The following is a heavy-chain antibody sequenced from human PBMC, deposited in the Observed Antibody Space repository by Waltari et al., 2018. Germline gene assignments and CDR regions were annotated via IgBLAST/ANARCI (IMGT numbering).Heavy chain of an antibody. CDR2: IYYSWST. D-gene: IGHD1-20*01. CDR1: GGSISSGGYY. V-gene: IGHV4-31*03. Sequence: QVQLQESGPGLVKPSQTLSLTCTVSGGSISSGGYYWSWIRQHPGKGLEWIGYIYYSWSTYYNPSLKSRVTISVDTAKNQFSLKLSSVTAADTAVYYCARDRYNWNDDGWFDPWGQGTLVTVSS. J-gene: IGHJ5*02. CDR3: ARDRYNWNDDGWFDP.